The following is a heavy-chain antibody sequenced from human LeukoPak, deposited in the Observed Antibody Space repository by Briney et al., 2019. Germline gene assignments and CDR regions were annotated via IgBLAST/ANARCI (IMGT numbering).Heavy chain of an antibody. CDR3: VRDRYFSFDQ. CDR1: GFTFTSYA. J-gene: IGHJ4*02. V-gene: IGHV3-23*01. CDR2: TSASGGSA. D-gene: IGHD1-26*01. Sequence: GGSLRLSCAASGFTFTSYAMSWVRQAPGKGLEWVSGTSASGGSAYYADSVKGRFTISRDNAKNSLYLQMNSLRDEDTAVYYCVRDRYFSFDQWGQGTVVTVSS.